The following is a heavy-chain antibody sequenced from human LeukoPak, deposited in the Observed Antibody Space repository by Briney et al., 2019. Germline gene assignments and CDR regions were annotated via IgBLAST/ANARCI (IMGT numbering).Heavy chain of an antibody. Sequence: GGSLRLSCAASGFTLSGSAMHWVRQASGKGLEWVGRIRSKANSYATAYAASVKGRFTISRDDSKNTAYLQMNSLKTEDTAVYYCTEPGYSTRQTHYWGQGTLVTVSS. J-gene: IGHJ4*02. CDR2: IRSKANSYAT. CDR3: TEPGYSTRQTHY. CDR1: GFTLSGSA. D-gene: IGHD6-13*01. V-gene: IGHV3-73*01.